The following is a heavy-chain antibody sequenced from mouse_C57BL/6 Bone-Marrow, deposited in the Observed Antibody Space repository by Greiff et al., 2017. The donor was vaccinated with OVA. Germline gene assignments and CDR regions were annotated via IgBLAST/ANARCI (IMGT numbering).Heavy chain of an antibody. Sequence: EVKLQESGGGLVQPGGSLSLSCAASGFTFTDYYMSWVRQPPGKALEWLGFIRNKANGYTTEYSASVKGRFTISRDNSQSILYLQMNALRAEDSATYYCARSPSYYSNCDDWGQGTTLTVSS. CDR1: GFTFTDYY. J-gene: IGHJ2*01. CDR2: IRNKANGYTT. D-gene: IGHD2-5*01. CDR3: ARSPSYYSNCDD. V-gene: IGHV7-3*01.